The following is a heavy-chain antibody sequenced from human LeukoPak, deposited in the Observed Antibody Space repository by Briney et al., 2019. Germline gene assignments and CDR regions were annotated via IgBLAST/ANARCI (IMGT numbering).Heavy chain of an antibody. D-gene: IGHD6-6*01. V-gene: IGHV6-1*01. J-gene: IGHJ6*02. CDR2: TYYRSKWYN. CDR1: GDSVSSNSAA. Sequence: SQTLSLTCAISGDSVSSNSAAWNWIRQSPSRGLEWLGRTYYRSKWYNDYAVSVKSRITINPDTSKNQFSLKLSSVTAADTAVYYCAREGARPPYYYYGMDVWGQGTTVTVSS. CDR3: AREGARPPYYYYGMDV.